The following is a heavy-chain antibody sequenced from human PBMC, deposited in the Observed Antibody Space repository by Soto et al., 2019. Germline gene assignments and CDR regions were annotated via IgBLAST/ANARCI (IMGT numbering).Heavy chain of an antibody. CDR3: ARVPRPYCSGGSCYPYYFDY. CDR1: GFTFRNNA. V-gene: IGHV3-23*01. CDR2: ITSDGSKT. D-gene: IGHD2-15*01. J-gene: IGHJ4*02. Sequence: GGSLRLSCVASGFTFRNNAMNWVRQAPGKGLEWISDITSDGSKTHYADSVKGRFTISRDNSKNTLYLQMNSLRAEDTAVYYCARVPRPYCSGGSCYPYYFDYWGQGTLVTVSS.